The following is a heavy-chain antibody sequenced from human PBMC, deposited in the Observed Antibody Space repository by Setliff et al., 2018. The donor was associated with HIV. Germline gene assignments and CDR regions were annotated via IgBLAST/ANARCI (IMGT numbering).Heavy chain of an antibody. CDR3: ARDGPIAAAGTEGLWFDP. D-gene: IGHD6-13*01. J-gene: IGHJ5*02. Sequence: ASVKVSCKASGYTFTNYDINWVRQAPGRGLEWIGWMNPYSGHAGYAQKFQGRVTITADESTSTAYMELSSLRSEDTAVYYCARDGPIAAAGTEGLWFDPWGQGTLVTVSS. CDR2: MNPYSGHA. V-gene: IGHV1-8*01. CDR1: GYTFTNYD.